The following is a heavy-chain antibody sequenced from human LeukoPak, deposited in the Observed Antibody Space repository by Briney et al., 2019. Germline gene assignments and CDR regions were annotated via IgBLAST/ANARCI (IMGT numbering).Heavy chain of an antibody. CDR3: ARRAKYCSSTSCPISIRRNWFDP. CDR2: IYYHENT. V-gene: IGHV4-39*01. CDR1: GGSISSSSDY. J-gene: IGHJ5*02. Sequence: SETLSLTCTVSGGSISSSSDYWGWIRQAPGKGLEWIGSIYYHENTYYNSSLKSRVTISVDTSKNQFSLKLSSVTAADTAVYYCARRAKYCSSTSCPISIRRNWFDPWGQGTLVTVSS. D-gene: IGHD2-2*01.